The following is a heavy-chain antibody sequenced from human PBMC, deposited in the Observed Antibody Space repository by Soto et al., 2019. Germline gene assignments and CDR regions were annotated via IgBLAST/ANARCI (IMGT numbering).Heavy chain of an antibody. CDR3: ARVWCGSSCPTNYYYMDV. V-gene: IGHV3-53*01. CDR2: IYSGGST. CDR1: GFTVSSNY. Sequence: GGSLRLSCAASGFTVSSNYMSWVRQAPGKGLEWVSVIYSGGSTYYADSVKGRFTISRDNSKNTLYLQMNSLRAEDTAVYYGARVWCGSSCPTNYYYMDVWGKGTTVTVSS. D-gene: IGHD6-13*01. J-gene: IGHJ6*03.